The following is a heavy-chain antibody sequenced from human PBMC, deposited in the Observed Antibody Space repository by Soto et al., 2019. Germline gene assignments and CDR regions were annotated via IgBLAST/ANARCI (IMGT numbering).Heavy chain of an antibody. V-gene: IGHV4-31*03. CDR1: GGSTSGGNYY. CDR3: ARDRGFGMDV. CDR2: IYNSGST. J-gene: IGHJ6*02. Sequence: QVQLQESGPGLAKPSETLSLTCTVSGGSTSGGNYYWNWIRQHPGKGLEWIGNIYNSGSTYYNSSLKSRVIISVDTSKNQLSMRLSSVTAADTAVYYCARDRGFGMDVWGQGTTVTVSS.